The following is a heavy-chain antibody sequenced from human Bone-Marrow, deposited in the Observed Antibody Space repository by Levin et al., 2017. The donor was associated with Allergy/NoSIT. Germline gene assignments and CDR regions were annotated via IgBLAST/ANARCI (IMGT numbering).Heavy chain of an antibody. CDR2: ISAYNGNT. Sequence: GESLKISCKASGYTFTNFAIGWVRQAPGQGLEWMGWISAYNGNTIYAQRLQGRVTMTTDTSTTTVYMELRSLRSDDTAVYYCAGGRDYYYYMDVWGKGTTVTVSS. J-gene: IGHJ6*03. CDR3: AGGRDYYYYMDV. V-gene: IGHV1-18*01. CDR1: GYTFTNFA.